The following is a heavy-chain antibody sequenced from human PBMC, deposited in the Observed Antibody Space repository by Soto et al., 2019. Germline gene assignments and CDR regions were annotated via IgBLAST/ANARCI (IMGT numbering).Heavy chain of an antibody. CDR1: GFTFSSYA. V-gene: IGHV3-23*01. J-gene: IGHJ4*02. CDR2: ISGSGGST. CDR3: ANFILIDEWLRFSGFYFGDSPNFDY. D-gene: IGHD5-12*01. Sequence: GGSLRLSCAASGFTFSSYAMSWVRQAPGKGLEWVSAISGSGGSTYYADSVKDRFTISRDNSKNTLYLQMNSLRAEDTAVYYCANFILIDEWLRFSGFYFGDSPNFDYWGQGTLVTVSS.